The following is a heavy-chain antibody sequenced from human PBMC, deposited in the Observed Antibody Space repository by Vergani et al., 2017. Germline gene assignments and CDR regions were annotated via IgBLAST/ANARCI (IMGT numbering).Heavy chain of an antibody. V-gene: IGHV3-30*02. CDR1: GFTFSSYG. CDR2: IRYDGSNK. J-gene: IGHJ6*02. Sequence: QVQLVESGGGVVQPGGSLRLSCAASGFTFSSYGMHWVRQAPGKGLEWVAFIRYDGSNKYYADSVKGRFTISRDNSKNTLYLQMNSLRAEGTAVYYCAKAAAQAYYGMDVWSQGTTVTVSS. CDR3: AKAAAQAYYGMDV.